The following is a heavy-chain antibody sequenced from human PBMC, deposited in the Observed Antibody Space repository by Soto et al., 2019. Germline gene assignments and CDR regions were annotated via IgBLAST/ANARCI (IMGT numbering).Heavy chain of an antibody. V-gene: IGHV4-4*07. J-gene: IGHJ5*02. CDR3: ARDRYYYDSSGYYLDWFDP. Sequence: SETLSLTCPVSGGSIRSYYWSWIRQPSGKGLEWIGRIYTSGSTNYNPSLKSRVTMSVDTSKNQFSLKLSSVTAADTAVYYCARDRYYYDSSGYYLDWFDPWGQGTLVTVSS. CDR2: IYTSGST. D-gene: IGHD3-22*01. CDR1: GGSIRSYY.